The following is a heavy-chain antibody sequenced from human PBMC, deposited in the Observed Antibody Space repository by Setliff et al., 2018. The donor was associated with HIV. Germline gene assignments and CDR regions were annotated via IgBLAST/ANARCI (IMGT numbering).Heavy chain of an antibody. Sequence: SLTCTVSGGFISSSSYYWGWIRQPPGKGLEWIGSIFNDGRTYYNPSLKSRITIPMDTSTNQFSLKLSSVTAADTAVYFCARHFPSISLFFGDPGPFDRWGQGALVTVSS. CDR3: ARHFPSISLFFGDPGPFDR. CDR2: IFNDGRT. J-gene: IGHJ4*02. CDR1: GGFISSSSYY. V-gene: IGHV4-39*01. D-gene: IGHD3-10*01.